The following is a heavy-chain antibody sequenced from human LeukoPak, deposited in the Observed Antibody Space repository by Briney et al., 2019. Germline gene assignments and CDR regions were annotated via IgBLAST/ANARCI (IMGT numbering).Heavy chain of an antibody. V-gene: IGHV1-69*04. J-gene: IGHJ6*02. CDR3: ARDYAPPDTAMVGEYYYYGMDV. CDR1: GGTSSSYA. Sequence: SVKVSCKASGGTSSSYAISWVRQAPGQGLEWMGRIIPILGIANYAQKFQGRVTITADKSTSTAYMELSSLRSEDTAVYYCARDYAPPDTAMVGEYYYYGMDVWGQGTTVTVSS. CDR2: IIPILGIA. D-gene: IGHD5-18*01.